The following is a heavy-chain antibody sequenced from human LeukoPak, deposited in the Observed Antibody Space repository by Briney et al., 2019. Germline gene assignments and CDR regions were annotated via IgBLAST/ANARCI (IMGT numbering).Heavy chain of an antibody. V-gene: IGHV4-30-4*07. CDR1: GGSISSGAYS. CDR2: VYYSGGT. Sequence: SETLSLTCAVSGGSISSGAYSWSWIRQPPRKGLEWIGYVYYSGGTYYNPSLKSRVTISVDTSKNQFSLKLSSVTAADTAVYYCASHSGEYAYWGQGTLVTVSS. J-gene: IGHJ4*02. CDR3: ASHSGEYAY. D-gene: IGHD2/OR15-2a*01.